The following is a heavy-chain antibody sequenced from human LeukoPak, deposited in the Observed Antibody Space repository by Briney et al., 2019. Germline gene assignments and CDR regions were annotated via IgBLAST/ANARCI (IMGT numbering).Heavy chain of an antibody. J-gene: IGHJ6*02. D-gene: IGHD3-3*01. CDR2: IKSKTDGGTT. Sequence: GGSLRLSCAASGFTFSNAWMSWVRQAPGKGLEWVGRIKSKTDGGTTDYAAPVKGRFTISRDDSKNTLYLQMNSLKTEDTAVYYCTTPFWSGYSRPYYYYYGMDVWGQGTTVTVPS. CDR1: GFTFSNAW. V-gene: IGHV3-15*01. CDR3: TTPFWSGYSRPYYYYYGMDV.